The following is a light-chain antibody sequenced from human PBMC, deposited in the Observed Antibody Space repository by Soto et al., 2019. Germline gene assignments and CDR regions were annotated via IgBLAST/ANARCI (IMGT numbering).Light chain of an antibody. CDR1: SPNIGGYY. J-gene: IGLJ1*01. CDR3: AAWDDSLSGYV. V-gene: IGLV1-47*01. CDR2: RNN. Sequence: QSVLTQPPSASGTRGQRVTIYCSGSSPNIGGYYVSWYQQLPGTAPKVLIYRNNQRPSGVPDRFSGSKSGTSASLAISGLRSDDEADYYCAAWDDSLSGYVFGTGTKVTVL.